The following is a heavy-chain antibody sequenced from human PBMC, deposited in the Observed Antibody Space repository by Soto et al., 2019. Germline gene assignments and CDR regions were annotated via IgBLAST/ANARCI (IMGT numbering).Heavy chain of an antibody. CDR3: ATPGGGSYYFDH. CDR2: ISYDGTNK. Sequence: QVQLVESGGGVVQPGRSLRLSCAVSGFTFSRFSMHWVRQAPGKGLEWVALISYDGTNKYYADSVKGRFTISRDNSKTTLFLQMNSLRTEDTAVYYCATPGGGSYYFDHWGQGALVTVSP. D-gene: IGHD1-26*01. CDR1: GFTFSRFS. J-gene: IGHJ4*02. V-gene: IGHV3-30-3*01.